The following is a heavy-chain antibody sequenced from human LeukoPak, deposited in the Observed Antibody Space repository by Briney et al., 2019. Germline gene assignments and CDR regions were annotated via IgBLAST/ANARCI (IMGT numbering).Heavy chain of an antibody. J-gene: IGHJ6*03. V-gene: IGHV1-69*13. CDR2: IIPIFGTA. CDR1: GGTFSSYA. D-gene: IGHD5-12*01. Sequence: SVKVSCKASGGTFSSYAISWVRQAPGQGLEWMGGIIPIFGTANYAQKFQGRVTITADESTSTAYMELSSLRSEDTAVYYCARSSGSGYDLMSEYYYYMDAWGKGTTVTISS. CDR3: ARSSGSGYDLMSEYYYYMDA.